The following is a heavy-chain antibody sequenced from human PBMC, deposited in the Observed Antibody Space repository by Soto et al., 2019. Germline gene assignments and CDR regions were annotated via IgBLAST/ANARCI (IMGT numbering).Heavy chain of an antibody. CDR3: ARIRASSNYYDSSGYYYFNYYGMDV. Sequence: SGPTLVKPTQTLTLTCTFSGFSLSTSGMCVSWIRQPPGKALEWLALIDWDDDKYYSTSLKTRLTISKDTSKNQVVLTMTNMDPVDTATYYCARIRASSNYYDSSGYYYFNYYGMDVWGQGTTVTVSS. CDR1: GFSLSTSGMC. J-gene: IGHJ6*02. D-gene: IGHD3-22*01. V-gene: IGHV2-70*01. CDR2: IDWDDDK.